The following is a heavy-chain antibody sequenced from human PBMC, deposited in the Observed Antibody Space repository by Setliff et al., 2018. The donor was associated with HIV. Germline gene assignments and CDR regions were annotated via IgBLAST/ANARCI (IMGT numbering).Heavy chain of an antibody. V-gene: IGHV4-39*07. D-gene: IGHD3-3*01. CDR2: VYSSGST. Sequence: KPSETLSLTCPVSGGSISISTYYWGWIRQPPGKGLEWIGSVYSSGSTFYNPSLESRVTISVDTSKNQFSLTMRSVTAADTAVYYCARDRSRYTFWTGYDDAFDIWGQGAMVTVSS. J-gene: IGHJ3*02. CDR1: GGSISISTYY. CDR3: ARDRSRYTFWTGYDDAFDI.